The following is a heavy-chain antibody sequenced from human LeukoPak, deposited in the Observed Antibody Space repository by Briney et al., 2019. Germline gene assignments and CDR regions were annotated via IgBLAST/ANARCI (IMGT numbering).Heavy chain of an antibody. CDR3: AKVSGTGYYFDY. J-gene: IGHJ4*02. D-gene: IGHD1-14*01. V-gene: IGHV3-9*01. CDR2: ISWTSGSI. Sequence: GGSLRLSCAASGFTFDDYALPWVRQAPGRGLEWVSGISWTSGSIGYADSVKGRFTISRDNAKNSLYLQMNSLRAEDTALYYCAKVSGTGYYFDYWGQGTLVTVSS. CDR1: GFTFDDYA.